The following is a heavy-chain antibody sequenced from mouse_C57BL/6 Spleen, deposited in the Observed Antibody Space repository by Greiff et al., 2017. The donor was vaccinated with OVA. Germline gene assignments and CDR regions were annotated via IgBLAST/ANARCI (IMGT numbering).Heavy chain of an antibody. D-gene: IGHD1-1*01. CDR1: GFTFSDYY. V-gene: IGHV5-16*01. Sequence: EVKLVESEGGLVQPGSSMKLSCTASGFTFSDYYMAWVRQVPEKGLEWVANINYDGSSTYYLDSLKSRFIISRDNAKNILYLQMSSLKSEDTATYYCARDLDYYGSSPSMDYWGQGTSVTVSS. J-gene: IGHJ4*01. CDR2: INYDGSST. CDR3: ARDLDYYGSSPSMDY.